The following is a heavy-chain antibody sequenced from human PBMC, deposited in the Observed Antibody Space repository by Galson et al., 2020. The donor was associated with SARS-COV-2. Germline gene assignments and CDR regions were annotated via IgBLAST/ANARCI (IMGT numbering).Heavy chain of an antibody. Sequence: GGSLRLSCAASGFTFDDYAMHWVRQAPGKGLEWVSGISWNSGSIGYADSVKGRFTISRDNAKNSLYLQMNSLRAEDTALYYCAKEGYYGSGTLRRTDFDYWGQGTLVTVSS. J-gene: IGHJ4*02. CDR1: GFTFDDYA. CDR2: ISWNSGSI. V-gene: IGHV3-9*01. CDR3: AKEGYYGSGTLRRTDFDY. D-gene: IGHD3-10*01.